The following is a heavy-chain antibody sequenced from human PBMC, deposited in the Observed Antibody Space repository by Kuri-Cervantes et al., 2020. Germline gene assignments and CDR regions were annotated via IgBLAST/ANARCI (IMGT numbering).Heavy chain of an antibody. D-gene: IGHD3-10*01. Sequence: SETLSLTCTVSGGSISSGSYYWSWIRQPAGKGLEWIGRIYTSGSTYYNPSLKSRVTISVDTSKNQFSLKLSSVTAADTAVYYCAREGSSGSYYPNWGQGTLVTVSS. CDR1: GGSISSGSYY. CDR2: IYTSGST. J-gene: IGHJ4*02. CDR3: AREGSSGSYYPN. V-gene: IGHV4-61*02.